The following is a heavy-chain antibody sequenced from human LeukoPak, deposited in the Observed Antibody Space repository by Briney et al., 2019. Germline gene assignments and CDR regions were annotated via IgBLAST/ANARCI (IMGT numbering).Heavy chain of an antibody. CDR2: IYHSGNT. Sequence: SETLSLTCTVFGDSLISNYWSWIRQPPGQGREWLGYIYHSGNTNYHPSLKRRVTMSVDTSQNQFSLKLSSLTAADTAMYYCARSRVWSDDWGYFDYWGQGTLVTVSS. D-gene: IGHD3-3*01. CDR3: ARSRVWSDDWGYFDY. J-gene: IGHJ4*02. CDR1: GDSLISNY. V-gene: IGHV4-59*01.